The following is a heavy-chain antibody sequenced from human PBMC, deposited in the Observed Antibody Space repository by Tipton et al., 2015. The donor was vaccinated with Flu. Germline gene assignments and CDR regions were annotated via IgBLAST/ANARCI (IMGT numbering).Heavy chain of an antibody. CDR3: ATHCVGVCSHAFDI. CDR2: INHSGNT. CDR1: GHSISSGYY. D-gene: IGHD2-21*02. V-gene: IGHV4-38-2*02. J-gene: IGHJ3*02. Sequence: TLSLTCTVSGHSISSGYYWGWIRQPPGKGLEWIGEINHSGNTNYNPSLKSRVTISGDTSKNQFSLKLSSVTAADTAVYYCATHCVGVCSHAFDIWGQGTMVTVSS.